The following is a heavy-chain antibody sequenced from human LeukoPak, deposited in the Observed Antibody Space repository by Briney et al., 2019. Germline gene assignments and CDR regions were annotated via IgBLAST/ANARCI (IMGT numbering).Heavy chain of an antibody. Sequence: GGSLRLSCAASGFTFSSYAMSWVRQAPGKGLEWVSAISGSGGSTYYADSVKGRFTISRDNSKNTLYLQMNSLRAEDTAVYYCAKAGSGIYCSGGSCYSYFDCWGQGTLVTVSS. CDR3: AKAGSGIYCSGGSCYSYFDC. V-gene: IGHV3-23*01. CDR1: GFTFSSYA. D-gene: IGHD2-15*01. J-gene: IGHJ4*02. CDR2: ISGSGGST.